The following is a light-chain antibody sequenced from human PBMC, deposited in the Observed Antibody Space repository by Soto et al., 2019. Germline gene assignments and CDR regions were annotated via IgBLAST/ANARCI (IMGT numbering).Light chain of an antibody. Sequence: EIVLTESAATLSFSAWXRANLSFRGRQSVGSHLDFYQQKLGEAPRRLIDWSSTMAQGSSARISCSGSVTEFTRTISSLQSEDFAIYYGQQYNNWPRTFGQGTKVDIK. CDR2: WSS. CDR3: QQYNNWPRT. CDR1: QSVGSH. J-gene: IGKJ1*01. V-gene: IGKV3-15*01.